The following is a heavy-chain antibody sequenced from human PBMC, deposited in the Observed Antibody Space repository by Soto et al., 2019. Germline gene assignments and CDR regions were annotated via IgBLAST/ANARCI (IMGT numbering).Heavy chain of an antibody. CDR2: ISSTTNYI. Sequence: PGGSLRLSCAASGFTFSRYSMNWVRQAPGKGLEWVSSISSTTNYIYYADSMKGRFTVSRDNAKNSVYLDMNSLSAEGTAVYYCARESEDLTSNFDYWGQGTLVTVSS. CDR1: GFTFSRYS. J-gene: IGHJ4*02. V-gene: IGHV3-21*01. CDR3: ARESEDLTSNFDY.